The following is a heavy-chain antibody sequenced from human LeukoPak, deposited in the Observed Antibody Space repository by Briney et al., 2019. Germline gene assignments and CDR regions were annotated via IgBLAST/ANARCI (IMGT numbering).Heavy chain of an antibody. Sequence: ASVKVSCKASGGTFSSYAISWVRQAPGQGLEGMGRIIPILGIANYAQKFQGRVTITADKSTSTAYMELSSLSSEDTAVYYCARARMDIVATSTPSWLDPWGQGTLVTVSS. CDR1: GGTFSSYA. J-gene: IGHJ5*02. CDR3: ARARMDIVATSTPSWLDP. CDR2: IIPILGIA. D-gene: IGHD5-12*01. V-gene: IGHV1-69*04.